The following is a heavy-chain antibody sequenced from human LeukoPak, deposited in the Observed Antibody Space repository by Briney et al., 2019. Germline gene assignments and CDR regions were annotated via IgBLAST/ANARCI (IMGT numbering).Heavy chain of an antibody. V-gene: IGHV4-39*01. CDR2: IYYSGNT. CDR1: GGSISSGSYY. J-gene: IGHJ4*02. Sequence: SETLSLTCTVSGGSISSGSYYWGWIRQAPGRGLEWIGTIYYSGNTYYNPSLKSRVTMSVDTSKNQLSLKLSSVTAADTAVYYCARRASGSYYPFDYWGQGTLVTVSS. CDR3: ARRASGSYYPFDY. D-gene: IGHD1-26*01.